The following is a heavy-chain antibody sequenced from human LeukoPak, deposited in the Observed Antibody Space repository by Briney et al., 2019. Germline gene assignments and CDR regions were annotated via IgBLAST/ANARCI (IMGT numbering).Heavy chain of an antibody. CDR2: IYYSGST. CDR3: ARHDYGSIESAVVDY. V-gene: IGHV4-39*01. D-gene: IGHD6-13*01. J-gene: IGHJ4*02. Sequence: SETLSLTCTVSGGSINSISYYWGWIRQPPGKGLEWIGSIYYSGSTYYNPSLKSRVTISVDTSKNQFSLKLSSVTAADTAVYYCARHDYGSIESAVVDYWGQGILVTVSS. CDR1: GGSINSISYY.